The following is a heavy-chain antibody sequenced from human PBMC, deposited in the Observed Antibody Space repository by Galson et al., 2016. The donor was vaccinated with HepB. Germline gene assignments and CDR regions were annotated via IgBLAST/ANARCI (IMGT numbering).Heavy chain of an antibody. Sequence: SLRLSCAASGFTFSDYYMGWIRQAPGKGLEWLSYISSSGDTIYYADSVKGRFTVSRDNAKNSLYLQMNSLRAEDTALYYCARDLRRREQYSDYDKGVDYWGQGTLVTVSS. CDR3: ARDLRRREQYSDYDKGVDY. J-gene: IGHJ4*02. V-gene: IGHV3-11*01. CDR2: ISSSGDTI. D-gene: IGHD5-12*01. CDR1: GFTFSDYY.